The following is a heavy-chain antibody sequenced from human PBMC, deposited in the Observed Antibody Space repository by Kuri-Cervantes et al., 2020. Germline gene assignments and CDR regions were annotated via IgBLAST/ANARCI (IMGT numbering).Heavy chain of an antibody. CDR2: IYNSGTA. D-gene: IGHD4-17*01. CDR3: ARVIRYGDYHSRMYYFDY. Sequence: GSLRLSCTVSGGSISRYYWSWIRQPPGKGLEWIGYIYNSGTANYNPSLKSRVTISVDTSKNQFSLKVSSVTAADTAVYYCARVIRYGDYHSRMYYFDYWGQGTLVTDSS. CDR1: GGSISRYY. J-gene: IGHJ4*02. V-gene: IGHV4-59*01.